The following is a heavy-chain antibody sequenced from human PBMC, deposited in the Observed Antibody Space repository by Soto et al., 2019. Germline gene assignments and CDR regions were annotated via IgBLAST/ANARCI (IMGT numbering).Heavy chain of an antibody. Sequence: QVQLQESGPGLVKPSQTLSLTCTVSGGSISSGDYYWSWIRQPPGKGLEWIGYIYYSGSTYYNPSLKSRGTIAVDTSKNQCALKLSSVTAADTAVYYCASKGYSYGPYFDYWGQGTLVTVSS. CDR1: GGSISSGDYY. CDR2: IYYSGST. V-gene: IGHV4-30-4*01. CDR3: ASKGYSYGPYFDY. D-gene: IGHD5-18*01. J-gene: IGHJ4*02.